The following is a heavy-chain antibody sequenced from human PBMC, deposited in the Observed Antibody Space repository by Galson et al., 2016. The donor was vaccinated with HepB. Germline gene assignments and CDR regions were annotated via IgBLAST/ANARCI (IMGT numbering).Heavy chain of an antibody. J-gene: IGHJ6*02. D-gene: IGHD6-13*01. CDR3: AREKSERQQQLFESSSLYYYSGMDV. V-gene: IGHV3-30-3*01. Sequence: SLRLSCAASGFTFTNNAMHWVRQGPGKGLEWVAVISYDGSNKNYADSVKGRFTVSRDNAKNSLYLQVNSLRDEDTAVYYCAREKSERQQQLFESSSLYYYSGMDVWGQGTTVTVSS. CDR2: ISYDGSNK. CDR1: GFTFTNNA.